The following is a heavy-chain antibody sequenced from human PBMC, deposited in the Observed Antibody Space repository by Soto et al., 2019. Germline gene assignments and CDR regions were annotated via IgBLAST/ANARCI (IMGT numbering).Heavy chain of an antibody. D-gene: IGHD4-4*01. Sequence: SETLSLTCTVSGGSISSYYWSWIRQPPGKGLEWIGYIYYSGSTNYNPSLKSRVTISVDTSKNQFSLKLSSVTAADTAVYYCARHSTVSWFDPWGQGTLVTVSS. CDR2: IYYSGST. J-gene: IGHJ5*02. CDR3: ARHSTVSWFDP. CDR1: GGSISSYY. V-gene: IGHV4-59*08.